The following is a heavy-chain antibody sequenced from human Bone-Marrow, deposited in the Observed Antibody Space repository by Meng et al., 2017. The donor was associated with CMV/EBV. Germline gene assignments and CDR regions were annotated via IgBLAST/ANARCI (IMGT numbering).Heavy chain of an antibody. CDR2: IRYDGSNK. D-gene: IGHD3-3*01. CDR1: GFTFSSYG. CDR3: ARAQKSALMTGMGV. V-gene: IGHV3-30*02. Sequence: GESLKISCAASGFTFSSYGMHWVRQAPGKGLEWVAFIRYDGSNKYYADSVKGRFTISRDNSKKTLYLQMNTLRIEDTALYYCARAQKSALMTGMGVWGQGTTVTVSS. J-gene: IGHJ6*02.